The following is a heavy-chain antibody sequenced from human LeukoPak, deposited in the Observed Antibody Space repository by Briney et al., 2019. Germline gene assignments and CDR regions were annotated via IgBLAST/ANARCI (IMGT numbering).Heavy chain of an antibody. V-gene: IGHV1-18*01. CDR3: ARDSRYQLLQYYYYGMDL. J-gene: IGHJ6*02. D-gene: IGHD2-2*01. CDR2: ISHNSANT. CDR1: GYTFSSYG. Sequence: ASVKVSCKASGYTFSSYGISWVRPAPGQGLEWMGWISHNSANTIYPQKLQDRLTVTTDTPTSTVYMELRSLTSDDTAVYYCARDSRYQLLQYYYYGMDLWGQGTTVTVSS.